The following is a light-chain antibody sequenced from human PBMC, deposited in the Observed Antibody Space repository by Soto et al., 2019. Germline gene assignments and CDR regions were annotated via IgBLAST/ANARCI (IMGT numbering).Light chain of an antibody. CDR1: QNVYNN. Sequence: EIVMTQSPATLSVSPGEGATLSCKASQNVYNNLAWYQQRPGQPPRLLIYDASTRATGISARFSGSGYGTEFTLTISSLQFEFFAVYFCRQCRTWPLILGGGTKVDIK. J-gene: IGKJ4*01. V-gene: IGKV3-15*01. CDR3: RQCRTWPLI. CDR2: DAS.